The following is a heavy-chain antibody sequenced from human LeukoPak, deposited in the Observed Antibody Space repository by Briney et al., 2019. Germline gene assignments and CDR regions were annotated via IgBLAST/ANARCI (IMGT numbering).Heavy chain of an antibody. J-gene: IGHJ4*02. V-gene: IGHV7-4-1*02. CDR1: GYTFNSYG. D-gene: IGHD6-19*01. CDR3: ARGAGQGDY. Sequence: ASVKVSYKASGYTFNSYGMNWVRQAPGQGLEWMGLINTNTGNPTYAQGFTGRFVFSLDTSVSTAYLQISSLKAEDTAVYYCARGAGQGDYSGQGTLVTVSS. CDR2: INTNTGNP.